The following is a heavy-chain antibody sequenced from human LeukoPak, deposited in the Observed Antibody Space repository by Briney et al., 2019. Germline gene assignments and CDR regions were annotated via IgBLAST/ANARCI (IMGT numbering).Heavy chain of an antibody. CDR1: GGSISSGGYY. CDR3: ARDDYGGENWFDP. J-gene: IGHJ5*02. V-gene: IGHV4-31*03. Sequence: SETLSLTCTVSGGSISSGGYYWSWIRQHPGKGLEWIGYIYYSGSTYYNPSLKSRVTISVDTSKNQFSLKLSSVTAADTAVYYCARDDYGGENWFDPWGQGTLVTVSS. CDR2: IYYSGST. D-gene: IGHD4-23*01.